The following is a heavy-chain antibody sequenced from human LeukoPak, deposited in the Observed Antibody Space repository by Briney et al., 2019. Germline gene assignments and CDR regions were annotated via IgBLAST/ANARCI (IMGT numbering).Heavy chain of an antibody. Sequence: ASVKVSCKASGYTFTSYYMHWVRQAPGQGLEWMGIINPSGGSTSYAQKFQGRVTMTRDTSTSTVCMELSSLRSDDTAVYYCARDLSQYCGGDCYSYWYFDLWGRGTLVTVSS. CDR1: GYTFTSYY. J-gene: IGHJ2*01. CDR2: INPSGGST. D-gene: IGHD2-21*02. V-gene: IGHV1-46*01. CDR3: ARDLSQYCGGDCYSYWYFDL.